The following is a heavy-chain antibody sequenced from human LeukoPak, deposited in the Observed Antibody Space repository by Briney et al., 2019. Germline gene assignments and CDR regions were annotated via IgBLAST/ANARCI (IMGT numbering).Heavy chain of an antibody. CDR2: IIAYNGNT. D-gene: IGHD3-22*01. CDR1: GYTFASYG. CDR3: VRRELNDKSGRRHLDY. J-gene: IGHJ4*02. Sequence: PVASVKVSCKASGYTFASYGISWVRQAPGQGLEWMGWIIAYNGNTNYAQKLQGRVTMTTDTSTRTAYMELRSLRSDDTAVYYCVRRELNDKSGRRHLDYWGQGTLVTVSS. V-gene: IGHV1-18*01.